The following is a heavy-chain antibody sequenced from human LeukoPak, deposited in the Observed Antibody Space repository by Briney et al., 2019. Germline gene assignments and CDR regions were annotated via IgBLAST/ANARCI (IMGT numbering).Heavy chain of an antibody. CDR3: ARERSGWSRNAFDI. Sequence: GSSVKVSCKASGGTFSSYAISWVRQAPGQGLEWMGWISAYNGNTNYAQKLQGRVTMTTDTSTSTAYMELRSLRSDDTAVYYCARERSGWSRNAFDIWGQGTMVTVSS. CDR2: ISAYNGNT. V-gene: IGHV1-18*01. J-gene: IGHJ3*02. CDR1: GGTFSSYA. D-gene: IGHD6-19*01.